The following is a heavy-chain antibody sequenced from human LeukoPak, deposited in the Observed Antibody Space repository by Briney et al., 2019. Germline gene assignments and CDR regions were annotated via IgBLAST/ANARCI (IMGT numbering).Heavy chain of an antibody. CDR3: ARGDLEMATIGYNWFDP. J-gene: IGHJ5*02. D-gene: IGHD5-24*01. CDR2: IIPIFGTA. Sequence: SVKVSCKASGGTFSSYAISWVRQAPGQGLEWMGGIIPIFGTANYAQKFQGRVTITADESTSTAYMELSSLRSEDTAVYYCARGDLEMATIGYNWFDPWGLGTLVTVSS. CDR1: GGTFSSYA. V-gene: IGHV1-69*01.